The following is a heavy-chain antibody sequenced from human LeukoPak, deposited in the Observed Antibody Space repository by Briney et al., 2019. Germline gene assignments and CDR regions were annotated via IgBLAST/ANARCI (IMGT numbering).Heavy chain of an antibody. Sequence: ASVKVSCKASGYTFTSYDINWVRQATGQGLEWMGWMNPNSGNTGYAQKFQGRVTMTRNTSISTAYMELSSLRSEDTAVYYCARPYHYDSSGYYSTWFAFDIWGQGTMVTVSS. J-gene: IGHJ3*02. D-gene: IGHD3-22*01. CDR1: GYTFTSYD. V-gene: IGHV1-8*01. CDR3: ARPYHYDSSGYYSTWFAFDI. CDR2: MNPNSGNT.